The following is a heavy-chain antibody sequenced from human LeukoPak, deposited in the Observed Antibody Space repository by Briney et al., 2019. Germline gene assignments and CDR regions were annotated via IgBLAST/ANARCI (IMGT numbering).Heavy chain of an antibody. CDR3: ARGGDNYGYIFDY. Sequence: GGSLRLSCAASGFTFSSYWMSWVRQAPGKGLEWVSYISSSGSTIYYADSVKGRFTISRDNAKNSLYLQMNNLRAEDTAVYYCARGGDNYGYIFDYWGPGTLVTVSS. J-gene: IGHJ4*02. CDR2: ISSSGSTI. D-gene: IGHD5-18*01. CDR1: GFTFSSYW. V-gene: IGHV3-48*04.